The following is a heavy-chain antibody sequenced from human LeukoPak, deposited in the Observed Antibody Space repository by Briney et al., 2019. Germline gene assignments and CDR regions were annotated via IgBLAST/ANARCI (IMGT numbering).Heavy chain of an antibody. Sequence: GGSLRLSCAASGFTFSSHSMTWVRQAPGKGLVWVSRINSDGRSTNYADSVKGRFTISRDNAKNTLYLQMNSLRAEDTAVYYCARGADSGYSSDNWGQGTLVSVSS. CDR3: ARGADSGYSSDN. D-gene: IGHD3-9*01. CDR1: GFTFSSHS. J-gene: IGHJ4*02. V-gene: IGHV3-74*01. CDR2: INSDGRST.